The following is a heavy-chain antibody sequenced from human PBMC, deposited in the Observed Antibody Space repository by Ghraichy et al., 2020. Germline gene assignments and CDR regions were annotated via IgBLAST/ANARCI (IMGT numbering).Heavy chain of an antibody. CDR3: ANGSSRRGYSSSWYPHPFDY. D-gene: IGHD6-13*01. Sequence: GGSLRLSCAASGFTFSSYGMHWVRQAPGKGLEWVAFIRYDGSNKYYADSVKGRFTISRDNSKNTLYLQMNSLRAEDTAVYYCANGSSRRGYSSSWYPHPFDYWGQGTLVTVSS. CDR2: IRYDGSNK. V-gene: IGHV3-30*02. J-gene: IGHJ4*02. CDR1: GFTFSSYG.